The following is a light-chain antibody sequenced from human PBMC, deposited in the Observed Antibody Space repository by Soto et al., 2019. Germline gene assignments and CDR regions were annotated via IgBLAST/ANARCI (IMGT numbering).Light chain of an antibody. CDR2: GAS. CDR1: QSVSNRY. V-gene: IGKV3-20*01. J-gene: IGKJ3*01. CDR3: QQYDDSQGFF. Sequence: EIVLTQSPVTLSLSPGERATLSCRASQSVSNRYLNWYQQRPGQAPRLLIYGASTRAADIPARFSGSGSGTDFSLTISRLEPEDFAVYYCQQYDDSQGFFLGPGTKVDLK.